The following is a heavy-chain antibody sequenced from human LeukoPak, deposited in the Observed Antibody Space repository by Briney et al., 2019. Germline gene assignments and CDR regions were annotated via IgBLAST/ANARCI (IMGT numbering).Heavy chain of an antibody. CDR1: GFSFSSYG. D-gene: IGHD2-15*01. J-gene: IGHJ4*02. Sequence: GGSLRLSCAASGFSFSSYGVHWVRQAPGKGLEWVAFIRYDGNTKYYADSVKGRFTISRDNTKNMLYLQMNSLGAEDTAVYCCAKVGCSGSSCYSRIDYWGQGTLVTVSS. CDR3: AKVGCSGSSCYSRIDY. V-gene: IGHV3-30*02. CDR2: IRYDGNTK.